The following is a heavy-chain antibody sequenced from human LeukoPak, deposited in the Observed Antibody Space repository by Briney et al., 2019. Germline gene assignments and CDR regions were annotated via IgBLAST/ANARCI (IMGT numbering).Heavy chain of an antibody. CDR1: GFRFSNYA. D-gene: IGHD1-1*01. Sequence: GGSLRLSCVASGFRFSNYAMSWVRQAPGKGLEWVSSISGSGASTYYADSVQGHLTISRDNSKNTLYLQLHSLRAEDTAMYYCAKGDNWNQHFDYWGQGTLVTVSS. CDR3: AKGDNWNQHFDY. CDR2: ISGSGAST. J-gene: IGHJ4*02. V-gene: IGHV3-23*01.